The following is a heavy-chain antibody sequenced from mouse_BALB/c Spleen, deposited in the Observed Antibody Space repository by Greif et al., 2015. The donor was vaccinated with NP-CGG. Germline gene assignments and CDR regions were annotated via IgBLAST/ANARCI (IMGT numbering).Heavy chain of an antibody. CDR1: GYTFTSYW. V-gene: IGHV1-7*01. J-gene: IGHJ3*01. Sequence: VRLQQSGAELAKPGASVKMSCKASGYTFTSYWVHWVKQRPGQGLEWIGYINPSTGYTEYNQKFKDKATLTADKSSGTAYMQLSSLTSEDSAVYYCAKQYGNTAWFAYWGQGTLVTVSA. CDR3: AKQYGNTAWFAY. D-gene: IGHD2-10*02. CDR2: INPSTGYT.